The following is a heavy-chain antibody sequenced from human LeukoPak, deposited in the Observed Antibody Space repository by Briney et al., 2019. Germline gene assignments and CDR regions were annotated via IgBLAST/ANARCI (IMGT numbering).Heavy chain of an antibody. D-gene: IGHD6-13*01. CDR1: GYTFTGYY. J-gene: IGHJ3*02. V-gene: IGHV1-2*02. CDR3: ARPIYASSWYEGDAFDI. CDR2: INPNSGTT. Sequence: GASVKVSCKASGYTFTGYYMHWVRQAPGQGLEWMGWINPNSGTTTYAQKFQGRVTMTRDMSTSTVYMELSSLRSEDTAVYYCARPIYASSWYEGDAFDIWGQGTMVTVSS.